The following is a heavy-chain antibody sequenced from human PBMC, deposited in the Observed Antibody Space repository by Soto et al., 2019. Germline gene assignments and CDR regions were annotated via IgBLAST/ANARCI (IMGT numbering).Heavy chain of an antibody. V-gene: IGHV3-30*18. D-gene: IGHD3-3*01. CDR2: ISYDGSNK. CDR1: GFTFSSYG. J-gene: IGHJ4*02. Sequence: QVQLVESGGGVVQPGRSLRLSCAASGFTFSSYGMHWVRQAPGKGLEWVAVISYDGSNKYYADSVKGRFTISRDNSKNTLYLQLNSLRAEDTAVYYCAKDFWYAYWGQGTLVTVSS. CDR3: AKDFWYAY.